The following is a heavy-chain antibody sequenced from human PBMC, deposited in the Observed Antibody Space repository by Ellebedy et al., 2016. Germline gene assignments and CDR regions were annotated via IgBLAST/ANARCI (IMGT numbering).Heavy chain of an antibody. J-gene: IGHJ4*02. CDR2: IKEDGSEI. CDR1: GFTFSTYW. CDR3: ATTSYDMLTASGYFLDS. Sequence: GESLKISXAASGFTFSTYWMSWVRQAPGKGLEWVANIKEDGSEIYYVDSVRGRFTISRDNANSSLYLQMTSLSAEDTAVYFCATTSYDMLTASGYFLDSWGPGTLVIVSS. D-gene: IGHD3-9*01. V-gene: IGHV3-7*03.